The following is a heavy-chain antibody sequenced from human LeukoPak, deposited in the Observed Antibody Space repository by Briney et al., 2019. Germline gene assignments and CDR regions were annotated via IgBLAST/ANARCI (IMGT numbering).Heavy chain of an antibody. V-gene: IGHV1-2*02. Sequence: ASVKVSCKASGYTFTGYYMHWVRQAPGQGLEWMGWINPNSGGTNYAQKFQGRVTMTRDTSISTAYMELSRLRSDDTAVYYCARVNYDILTGSSYYYYYYYMDVWGKGTTVTISS. CDR1: GYTFTGYY. CDR2: INPNSGGT. CDR3: ARVNYDILTGSSYYYYYYYMDV. D-gene: IGHD3-9*01. J-gene: IGHJ6*03.